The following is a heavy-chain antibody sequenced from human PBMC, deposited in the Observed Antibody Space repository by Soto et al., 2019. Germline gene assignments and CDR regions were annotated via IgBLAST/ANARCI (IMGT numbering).Heavy chain of an antibody. CDR1: GGTFSSYA. D-gene: IGHD2-21*02. V-gene: IGHV1-69*06. CDR2: IIPIFGTA. CDR3: AHGDVTYFFDY. Sequence: SEKVSCKASGGTFSSYAISWVRQAPGQGLEWMGGIIPIFGTANYAQKFQGRVTITADKSTSTAYMELSSLRSEDTAVYYCAHGDVTYFFDYWGQGTLVTVSS. J-gene: IGHJ4*02.